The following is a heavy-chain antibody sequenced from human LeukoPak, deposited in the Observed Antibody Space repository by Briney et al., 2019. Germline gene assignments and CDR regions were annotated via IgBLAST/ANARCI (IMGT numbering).Heavy chain of an antibody. V-gene: IGHV3-7*01. J-gene: IGHJ4*02. Sequence: HAGGSLRLSCAASGFTFSSYWMSWVRQAPGKGLEGVANIKQDGSEKYYVDSVKGRFTISRDNAKNSLYLQMNSLRAEDTAVYYCARVWEAGTVTTFDYWGQGTLVTVSS. CDR1: GFTFSSYW. CDR3: ARVWEAGTVTTFDY. D-gene: IGHD4-11*01. CDR2: IKQDGSEK.